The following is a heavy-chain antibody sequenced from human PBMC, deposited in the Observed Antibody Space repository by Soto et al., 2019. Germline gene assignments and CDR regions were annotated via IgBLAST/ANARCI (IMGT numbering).Heavy chain of an antibody. CDR1: GYSFTSYC. V-gene: IGHV5-51*01. Sequence: GDALNISCKFSGYSFTSYCIFFVRQMPGKFLEWMCIIYPGDSDTRYSPSFQGQVTISADKSISTAYLQWSSLKASDTAMYYCARHPPKETGGSDFDIWGKGKMVIVSS. D-gene: IGHD2-15*01. CDR3: ARHPPKETGGSDFDI. CDR2: IYPGDSDT. J-gene: IGHJ3*02.